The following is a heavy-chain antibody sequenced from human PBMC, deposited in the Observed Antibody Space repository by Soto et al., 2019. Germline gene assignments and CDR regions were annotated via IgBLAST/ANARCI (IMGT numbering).Heavy chain of an antibody. Sequence: GGSLRLSCAASGFTFSSYSMNWVRQAPGKGLEWVASISSSSSYIYYADSVKGRFTISRDNAKNSLYLQMNSLRAEDTAVYYCARDEHIVVVPAAINYYYYYMDVWGKGTTVTVSS. CDR1: GFTFSSYS. J-gene: IGHJ6*03. V-gene: IGHV3-21*01. D-gene: IGHD2-2*01. CDR3: ARDEHIVVVPAAINYYYYYMDV. CDR2: ISSSSSYI.